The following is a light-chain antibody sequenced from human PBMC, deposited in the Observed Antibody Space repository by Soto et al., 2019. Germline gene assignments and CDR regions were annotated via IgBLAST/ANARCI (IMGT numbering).Light chain of an antibody. CDR2: GAY. CDR3: QQYNNWPRT. J-gene: IGKJ1*01. V-gene: IGKV3-15*01. CDR1: QSVSSN. Sequence: EIVMTQSPATLSVSPGERYTLSCIASQSVSSNLAWYQQKPGQARRLLIYGAYTRATGITARFSGSGSGTEFTLTISSLQSEDFAVYYCQQYNNWPRTFGQGTKVDIK.